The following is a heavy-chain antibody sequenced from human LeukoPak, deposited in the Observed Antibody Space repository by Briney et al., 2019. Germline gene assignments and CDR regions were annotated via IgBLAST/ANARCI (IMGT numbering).Heavy chain of an antibody. D-gene: IGHD3-22*01. V-gene: IGHV3-73*01. CDR1: GFTFSGSA. Sequence: GGSLRLSCEASGFTFSGSAMHWVRQASGKGLEWVGRIRSKANSYATAYAASVKGRFTISRDDSKNTAYLQMNSLKTEDTSVYYCTRIYDSSGKGYYYYMDVWGKGTTVTVSS. J-gene: IGHJ6*03. CDR3: TRIYDSSGKGYYYYMDV. CDR2: IRSKANSYAT.